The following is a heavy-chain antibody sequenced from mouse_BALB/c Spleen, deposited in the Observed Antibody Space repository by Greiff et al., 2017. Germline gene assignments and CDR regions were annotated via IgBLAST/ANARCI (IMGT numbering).Heavy chain of an antibody. D-gene: IGHD2-1*01. J-gene: IGHJ2*01. CDR2: INPSNGRT. V-gene: IGHV1S81*02. CDR3: ASALYGNYFYFDY. CDR1: GYTFTSYW. Sequence: QVQLQQSGAELVKPGASVKLSCKASGYTFTSYWMHWVKQRPGQGLEWIGEINPSNGRTNYNEKFKSKATLTVDKSSSTAYMQLSSLTSEDSAVYYCASALYGNYFYFDYWGQGTTSTVSS.